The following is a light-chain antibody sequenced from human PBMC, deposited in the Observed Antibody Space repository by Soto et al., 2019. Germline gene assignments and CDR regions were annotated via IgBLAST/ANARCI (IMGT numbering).Light chain of an antibody. Sequence: DIEMTQTPSAVSAAVGDRVTISGQASQGISRSLAWYQQKPGKAPKLLIYAASSLQSGVPSRFSGSGFGTDFTLTISSLQPEDSALYYCQQADTFPIPFGQRRRPEVK. CDR1: QGISRS. CDR2: AAS. V-gene: IGKV1D-12*01. J-gene: IGKJ5*01. CDR3: QQADTFPIP.